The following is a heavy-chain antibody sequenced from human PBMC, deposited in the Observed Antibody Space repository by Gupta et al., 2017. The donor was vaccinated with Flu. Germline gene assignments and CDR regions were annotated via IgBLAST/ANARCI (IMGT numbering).Heavy chain of an antibody. D-gene: IGHD3-3*01. CDR2: MRSKANSYAT. J-gene: IGHJ5*02. V-gene: IGHV3-73*01. CDR3: TRHGVEVLRYLEA. Sequence: MHGVRQTSGKGLEWVCRMRSKANSYATVYHESVKGRLTISRDDSRNTAYLQMNSLKIEDTAVYYCTRHGVEVLRYLEAWGQGTLVTVSS.